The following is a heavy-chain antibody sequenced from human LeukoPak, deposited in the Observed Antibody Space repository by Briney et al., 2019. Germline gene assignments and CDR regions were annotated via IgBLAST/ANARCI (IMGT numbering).Heavy chain of an antibody. CDR3: ARHPLQQWLVRSDYYYYMDV. CDR1: GGSISIYY. J-gene: IGHJ6*03. D-gene: IGHD6-19*01. V-gene: IGHV4-4*07. Sequence: SATLSLTCTVSGGSISIYYWNWIRQPAGKGLEWIGRIYTSGSTKYNPSLKSRVTMSVDTSKNQFSLKLSSVTAADTAVYYCARHPLQQWLVRSDYYYYMDVWGKGTTVTISS. CDR2: IYTSGST.